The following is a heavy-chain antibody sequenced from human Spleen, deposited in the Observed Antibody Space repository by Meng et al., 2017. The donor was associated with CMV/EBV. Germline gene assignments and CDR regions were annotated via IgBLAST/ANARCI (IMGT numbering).Heavy chain of an antibody. Sequence: SGYTFTKYWIVWVRQMPGKGLEWMGIIYPGDSETRYSPSFQGHVTISADTSVTTAYLEWSSLRASDTATYYCAKQVAVPVTAKLWFDPWGQGTLVTVSS. D-gene: IGHD2-21*02. V-gene: IGHV5-51*01. CDR2: IYPGDSET. CDR1: GYTFTKYW. CDR3: AKQVAVPVTAKLWFDP. J-gene: IGHJ5*02.